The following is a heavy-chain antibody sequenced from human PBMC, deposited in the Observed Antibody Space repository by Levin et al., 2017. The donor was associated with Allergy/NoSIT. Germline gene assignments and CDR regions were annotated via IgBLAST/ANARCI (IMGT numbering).Heavy chain of an antibody. J-gene: IGHJ5*02. CDR3: ARAIPDIVVVPAAFNWFDP. Sequence: KASETLSLTCTVSGGSVSSGSYYWSWIRQPPGKGLEWIGYIYYSGSTNYNPSLKSRVTISVDTSKNQFSLKLSSVTAADTAVYYCARAIPDIVVVPAAFNWFDPWGQGTLVTVSS. D-gene: IGHD2-2*01. V-gene: IGHV4-61*01. CDR1: GGSVSSGSYY. CDR2: IYYSGST.